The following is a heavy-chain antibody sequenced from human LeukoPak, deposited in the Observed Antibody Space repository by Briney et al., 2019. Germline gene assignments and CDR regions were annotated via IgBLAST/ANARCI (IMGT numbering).Heavy chain of an antibody. J-gene: IGHJ4*02. CDR2: INPKSGVP. D-gene: IGHD6-25*01. CDR1: GHTFTDYY. V-gene: IGHV1-2*02. CDR3: ARGGIAAPADY. Sequence: GASVKVSCKASGHTFTDYYIHWVRQAPGQGLEWMGWINPKSGVPNYAQKFEGRVTMTSDTSITTTAYMELTRLRSDDTAVYYCARGGIAAPADYWGQGTLVTVSS.